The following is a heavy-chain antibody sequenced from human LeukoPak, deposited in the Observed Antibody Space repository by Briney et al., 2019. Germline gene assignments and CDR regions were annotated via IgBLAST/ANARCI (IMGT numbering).Heavy chain of an antibody. Sequence: GGSLRLSCAASGFTFSSYWMSWVRQAPGKGLEWVANIKKDGSEKYYVDSVKGRFTISRDNAKNSLYLQMNSLRAEDTAVYYCARDQDMVRGTGDYWGQGTLVTVSS. J-gene: IGHJ4*02. CDR3: ARDQDMVRGTGDY. V-gene: IGHV3-7*01. D-gene: IGHD3-10*01. CDR2: IKKDGSEK. CDR1: GFTFSSYW.